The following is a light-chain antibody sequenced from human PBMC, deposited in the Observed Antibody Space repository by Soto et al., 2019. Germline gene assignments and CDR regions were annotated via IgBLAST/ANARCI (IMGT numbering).Light chain of an antibody. Sequence: EIVLTQSPATLSLSPGERATLSCRASQSVSSYLAWYQQKPGQAPRLLIYDASNRATGIPARFSGSGSGTDFTLTISSLEPEDFAVYYCQQRSNWAPEVTFGGGTKVDI. CDR1: QSVSSY. CDR3: QQRSNWAPEVT. V-gene: IGKV3-11*01. J-gene: IGKJ4*01. CDR2: DAS.